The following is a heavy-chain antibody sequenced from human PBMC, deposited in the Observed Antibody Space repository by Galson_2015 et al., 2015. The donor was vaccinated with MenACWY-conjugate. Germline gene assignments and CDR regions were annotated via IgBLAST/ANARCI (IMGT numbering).Heavy chain of an antibody. CDR3: AKLPAGGDWFDL. D-gene: IGHD3-10*01. V-gene: IGHV3-23*01. CDR2: LSATGTYT. Sequence: SLRLSCAASGFTFSHYSMHWVRQAPGKGLQWVSRLSATGTYTYYADSIKGRFTISRDNSQNTVYLHMERLRAEDTAVYYCAKLPAGGDWFDLWGQGTLVTVSS. CDR1: GFTFSHYS. J-gene: IGHJ5*02.